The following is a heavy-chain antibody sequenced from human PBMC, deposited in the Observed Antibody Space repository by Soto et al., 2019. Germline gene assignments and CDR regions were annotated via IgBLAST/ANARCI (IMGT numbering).Heavy chain of an antibody. CDR1: GYTFTSYG. D-gene: IGHD3-22*01. Sequence: EASVKVSCKASGYTFTSYGISWVRQAPGQGLEWMGWISAYNGNTNYAQKLQGRVTMTTDTSTSTAYMELRSLRSDDTAVYYCARDRYYYDSSGYYRTWGQGTLVTVSS. CDR3: ARDRYYYDSSGYYRT. J-gene: IGHJ5*02. CDR2: ISAYNGNT. V-gene: IGHV1-18*01.